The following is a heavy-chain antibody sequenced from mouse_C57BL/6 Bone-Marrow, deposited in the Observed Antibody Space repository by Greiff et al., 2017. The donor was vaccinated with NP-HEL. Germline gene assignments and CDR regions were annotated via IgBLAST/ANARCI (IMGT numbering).Heavy chain of an antibody. CDR1: GYAFSSYW. CDR3: ARSLFITTVVATPGVY. D-gene: IGHD1-1*01. J-gene: IGHJ2*01. CDR2: IYPGDGDT. Sequence: QVQLQQSGAELVKPGASVKISCKASGYAFSSYWMNWVKQRPGKGLEWIGQIYPGDGDTNYNGKFKGKATLTADKSSSTAYMQLSSLTSEDSAVYFCARSLFITTVVATPGVYWGQGTTLTVSS. V-gene: IGHV1-80*01.